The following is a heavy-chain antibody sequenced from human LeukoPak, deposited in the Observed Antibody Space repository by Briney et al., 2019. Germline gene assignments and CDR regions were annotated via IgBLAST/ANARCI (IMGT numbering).Heavy chain of an antibody. CDR2: ISDDGNRN. Sequence: GGSLRLSCAASGFTFNTYAMHWVRQAPGKGLEWVTTISDDGNRNFYADSVKGRFIISRDNSKNTLFLRMNSLRAEDTAVYYCAKSVSGRGTYYDILTGYFYYYYYGMDVWGQGTTVTVSS. D-gene: IGHD3-9*01. V-gene: IGHV3-30*04. CDR1: GFTFNTYA. J-gene: IGHJ6*02. CDR3: AKSVSGRGTYYDILTGYFYYYYYGMDV.